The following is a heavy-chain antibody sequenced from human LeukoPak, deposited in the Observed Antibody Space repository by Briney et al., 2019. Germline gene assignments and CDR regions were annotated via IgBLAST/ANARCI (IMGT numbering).Heavy chain of an antibody. V-gene: IGHV1-69*01. D-gene: IGHD5-12*01. CDR2: IIPIFGTA. CDR3: ASGVDSGYDFDY. Sequence: ASVKVSCKASGGTFSSYAISWVLQAPGQGLEWMGGIIPIFGTANYAQKFQGRVTITADESTSTAYMELSSLRSEDTAVYYCASGVDSGYDFDYWGQGTLVTVSS. J-gene: IGHJ4*02. CDR1: GGTFSSYA.